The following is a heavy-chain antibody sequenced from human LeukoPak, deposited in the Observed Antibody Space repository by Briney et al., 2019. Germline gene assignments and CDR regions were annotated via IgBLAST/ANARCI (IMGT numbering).Heavy chain of an antibody. D-gene: IGHD3-3*01. J-gene: IGHJ6*03. V-gene: IGHV4-34*01. Sequence: SETLSLTCAVYGGSFSGYYWSWIRQPPGKGLEWIGEINHSGSTNYNPSLKSRVTISVDTSENQFSLKLSSVTAADTAVYYCAGAPFYDFWSGYYYYYYYMDVWGKGTTVTVSS. CDR2: INHSGST. CDR1: GGSFSGYY. CDR3: AGAPFYDFWSGYYYYYYYMDV.